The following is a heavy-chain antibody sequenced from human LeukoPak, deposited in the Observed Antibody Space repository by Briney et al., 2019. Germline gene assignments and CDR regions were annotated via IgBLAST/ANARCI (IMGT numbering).Heavy chain of an antibody. CDR3: ARNYYEPTYDYYFDC. CDR2: ISGSGGST. J-gene: IGHJ4*02. CDR1: GFTFSSHA. V-gene: IGHV3-23*01. D-gene: IGHD1-26*01. Sequence: GGSLRLSCAASGFTFSSHAMSWVRQAPGKGLEWVSAISGSGGSTYYADSVRGRFTISRDNSKNTLYLHMNSLRAEDTALYYCARNYYEPTYDYYFDCWGQGTLVTVSS.